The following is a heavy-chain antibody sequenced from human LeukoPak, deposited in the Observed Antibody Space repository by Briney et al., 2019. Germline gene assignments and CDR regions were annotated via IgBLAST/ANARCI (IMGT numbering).Heavy chain of an antibody. Sequence: SETLSLTCTVSGYSISSGYYWGWLRQPPGKGLEWIGSIYHSGSTYYNPSLKSRVTISVDTSKNQFSLKLSSVTAADTAVYYCARELPLFDPWGQGTLVTVSS. J-gene: IGHJ5*02. CDR2: IYHSGST. CDR3: ARELPLFDP. CDR1: GYSISSGYY. V-gene: IGHV4-38-2*02.